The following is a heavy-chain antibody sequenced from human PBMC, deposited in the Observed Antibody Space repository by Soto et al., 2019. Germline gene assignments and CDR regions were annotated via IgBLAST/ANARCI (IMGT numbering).Heavy chain of an antibody. CDR3: ARVLSGNKEWFDS. J-gene: IGHJ5*01. V-gene: IGHV4-4*02. Sequence: VQLQESGPGLVKPWGTLSLTCAVSGVSISAGNWWSWVRQPPGKGLEWLGEIFNDGNTNYNPSLKSRVLMSVDRSQNHFSLRLTSVTAADTAVYYCARVLSGNKEWFDSWGQGTLVTVSS. CDR1: GVSISAGNW. CDR2: IFNDGNT. D-gene: IGHD3-10*01.